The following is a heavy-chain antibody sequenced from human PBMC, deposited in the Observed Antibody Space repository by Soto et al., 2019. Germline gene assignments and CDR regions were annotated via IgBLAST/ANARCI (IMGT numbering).Heavy chain of an antibody. CDR2: ISASNGAT. Sequence: QVQLVQSGAEVKKPGASVRVSCRASDYTFTSYAISWVRQAPGQGLEWMGWISASNGATNYAHILQGRLTMTTDTSTNTAYMELRSLRSDDTALYYCARVASSGSYPEHFDYWGQGTQVTVSS. D-gene: IGHD1-26*01. CDR3: ARVASSGSYPEHFDY. CDR1: DYTFTSYA. J-gene: IGHJ4*02. V-gene: IGHV1-18*01.